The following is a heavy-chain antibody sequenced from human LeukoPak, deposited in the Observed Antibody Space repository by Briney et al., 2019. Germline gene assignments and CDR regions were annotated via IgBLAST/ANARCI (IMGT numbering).Heavy chain of an antibody. Sequence: GESLKISCKGSGYSFTSYWISWVRQTPGKGLDWMGIIYPDDSQTIYSPSFQGQVTISADKSVNTAYLQWSSLKASDSAIYYCARFSGSSLAHNWFDPWGQGTLVTVSS. D-gene: IGHD3-10*01. J-gene: IGHJ5*02. V-gene: IGHV5-51*01. CDR1: GYSFTSYW. CDR3: ARFSGSSLAHNWFDP. CDR2: IYPDDSQT.